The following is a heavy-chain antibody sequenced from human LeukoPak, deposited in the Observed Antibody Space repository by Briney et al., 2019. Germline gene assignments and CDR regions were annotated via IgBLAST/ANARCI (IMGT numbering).Heavy chain of an antibody. V-gene: IGHV4-59*08. CDR2: IYYSGST. D-gene: IGHD4-4*01. CDR1: GGSISSYY. CDR3: ARHDSNYSDY. J-gene: IGHJ4*02. Sequence: SETLSLTCTVSGGSISSYYWSWIRQPPGKGLEWIGYIYYSGSTNYNPTLKSRVTIPVDTSKNQSSLKLSSVTAADTAVYYCARHDSNYSDYWGQGTLVTVSS.